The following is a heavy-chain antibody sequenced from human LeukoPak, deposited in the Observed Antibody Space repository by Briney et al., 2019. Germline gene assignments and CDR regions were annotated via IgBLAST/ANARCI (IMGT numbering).Heavy chain of an antibody. J-gene: IGHJ6*03. CDR3: ARHVGSPYCSSTSCSGRLAAAGRYYYMDV. CDR1: GYSFTSYW. D-gene: IGHD2-2*01. CDR2: IYPGDSDT. Sequence: GESLQISCKGSGYSFTSYWIGWVRQMPGKGLEWMGIIYPGDSDTRYSPSFQGQVTISADKSISTAYLQWSSLKASDTAMYYCARHVGSPYCSSTSCSGRLAAAGRYYYMDVWGKGTTVTISS. V-gene: IGHV5-51*01.